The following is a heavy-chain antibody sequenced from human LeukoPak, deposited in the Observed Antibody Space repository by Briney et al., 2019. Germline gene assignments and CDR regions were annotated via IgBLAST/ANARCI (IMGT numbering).Heavy chain of an antibody. Sequence: GGSLRLSCAASGFTFSSYGMHWVRQAPGKGLEWVAVISYDGSNKYYADSVKGRFTVSRDNSKNTLYLQMNSLRAEDTAVYYCAKRGRSGNSADYWGQGTLVTVSS. V-gene: IGHV3-30*18. D-gene: IGHD4-23*01. CDR2: ISYDGSNK. CDR3: AKRGRSGNSADY. J-gene: IGHJ4*02. CDR1: GFTFSSYG.